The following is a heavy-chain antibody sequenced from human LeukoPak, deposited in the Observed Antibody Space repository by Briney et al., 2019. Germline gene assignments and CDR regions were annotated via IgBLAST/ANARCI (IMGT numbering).Heavy chain of an antibody. CDR3: ARVEGYCSSTSCRKDFDY. Sequence: ASVKVSCKASGYTFTDYFMHWVRLAPGQGLEWMGWINPNSGGTNYAQKFQGRVTMTRDTSISTAYMELSSLGSDDTAVYYCARVEGYCSSTSCRKDFDYWGQGTLVTVSS. D-gene: IGHD2-2*01. CDR1: GYTFTDYF. CDR2: INPNSGGT. V-gene: IGHV1-2*02. J-gene: IGHJ4*02.